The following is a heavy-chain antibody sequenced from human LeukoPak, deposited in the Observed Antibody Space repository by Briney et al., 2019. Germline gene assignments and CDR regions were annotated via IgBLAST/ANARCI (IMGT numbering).Heavy chain of an antibody. Sequence: SQTLSLTCAVSGGSISSGGYSWSWIRQPPGKGLEWIGYIYHSGSTYYNPSLKSRVTISVDTSKNQFSLKLNSVTAADTAVYYCARATYITSSGDYWGQGTLVTVSS. D-gene: IGHD6-6*01. CDR1: GGSISSGGYS. CDR3: ARATYITSSGDY. J-gene: IGHJ4*02. V-gene: IGHV4-30-2*01. CDR2: IYHSGST.